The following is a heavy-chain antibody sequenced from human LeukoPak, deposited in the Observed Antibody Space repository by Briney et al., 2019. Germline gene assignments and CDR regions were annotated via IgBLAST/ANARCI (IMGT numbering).Heavy chain of an antibody. CDR3: ARVDTSMVIDY. J-gene: IGHJ4*02. CDR1: GGSFSGYY. V-gene: IGHV4-34*01. D-gene: IGHD5-18*01. CDR2: INHSGST. Sequence: SETLSLTCAVYGGSFSGYYWSWIRQPPGKGLEWIGEINHSGSTNYNPSLKSRVTISVDTSKNQFSLKLSSVTAADTAVYYCARVDTSMVIDYWGQGTLVTVSS.